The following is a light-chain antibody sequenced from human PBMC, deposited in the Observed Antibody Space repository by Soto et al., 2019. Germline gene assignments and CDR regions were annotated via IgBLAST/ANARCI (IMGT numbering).Light chain of an antibody. CDR3: QQYYSTPPT. V-gene: IGKV4-1*01. Sequence: DIVMTQSPDSLAVSLGERATINCKSSQTLLYSSNNKNYLAWYQQKPGQPPKLLIYWASTRESGVPDRFSGSGYGTDFTLTITRLQAEDVAVYYCQQYYSTPPTFGGGTKVQIK. CDR2: WAS. CDR1: QTLLYSSNNKNY. J-gene: IGKJ4*01.